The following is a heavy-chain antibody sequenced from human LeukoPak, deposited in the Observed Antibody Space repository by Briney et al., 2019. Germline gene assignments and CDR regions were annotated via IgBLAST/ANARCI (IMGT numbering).Heavy chain of an antibody. CDR1: GFTLSPYT. J-gene: IGHJ3*02. V-gene: IGHV3-30*09. D-gene: IGHD1-26*01. Sequence: GRSRRPSCAAAGFTLSPYTMHCVHRPPGEVMRWVALMSWDGSRIQYGDSVKGRFAISRDNSKNTLYLQMNSLRPEDTGVYYCARDGKGGATDGFDIWGQGTMVTVSS. CDR3: ARDGKGGATDGFDI. CDR2: MSWDGSRI.